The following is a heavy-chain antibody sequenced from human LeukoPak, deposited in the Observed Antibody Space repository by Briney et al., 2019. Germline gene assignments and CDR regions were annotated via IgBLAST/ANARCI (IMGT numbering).Heavy chain of an antibody. V-gene: IGHV4-34*01. J-gene: IGHJ4*02. CDR3: ARGYIDFDY. D-gene: IGHD5-12*01. CDR1: GGSFSGYY. CDR2: INHSGST. Sequence: PSETLSLTCAVYGGSFSGYYWSWIRQPPGKGLEWIGEINHSGSTNYNPSLKSRVTISVDTSKNQFSLKLSSVTAADTAVYYCARGYIDFDYWGQGTLVTVSS.